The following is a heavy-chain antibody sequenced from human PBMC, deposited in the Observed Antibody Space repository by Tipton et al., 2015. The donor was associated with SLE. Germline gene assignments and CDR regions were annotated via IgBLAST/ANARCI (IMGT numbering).Heavy chain of an antibody. CDR1: GVTFSRYG. Sequence: SGVTFSRYGMHWVRQAPGKGLEWVAIVWSDGSYTDYAESVKGRFIISRDNSKNTLYLQMNSLRPEDTAVYHCATGGMATIGLDWYFDLWGRGTLVTVSS. D-gene: IGHD5-24*01. CDR2: VWSDGSYT. V-gene: IGHV3-30*02. CDR3: ATGGMATIGLDWYFDL. J-gene: IGHJ2*01.